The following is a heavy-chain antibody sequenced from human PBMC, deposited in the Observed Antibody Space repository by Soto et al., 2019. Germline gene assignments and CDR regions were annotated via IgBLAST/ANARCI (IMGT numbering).Heavy chain of an antibody. J-gene: IGHJ4*02. V-gene: IGHV3-74*01. D-gene: IGHD3-16*01. Sequence: GGSLRLSCAASGFTFSHYLMHWVRQAPGKGLMWVSRINGDGIITNYADSVKGRFTISRDNAKNTLYLQMNSLRAEDTAVYYCTKDTFGEEDYWGKGTLVTV. CDR3: TKDTFGEEDY. CDR1: GFTFSHYL. CDR2: INGDGIIT.